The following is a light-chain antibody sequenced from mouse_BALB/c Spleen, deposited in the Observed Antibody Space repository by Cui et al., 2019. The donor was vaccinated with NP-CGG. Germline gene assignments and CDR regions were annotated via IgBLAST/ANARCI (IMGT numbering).Light chain of an antibody. J-gene: IGLJ1*01. CDR2: GTN. Sequence: AVVTQESALTTSPGETVTLTCRSSSGAVTTSNYANWVQEKPDHLVTGLIGGTNNRAPGVPARFSGSLIGDKAALTITGAQTEDEAIYFCALWYSNHWVFGGGTKLTVL. CDR3: ALWYSNHWV. CDR1: SGAVTTSNY. V-gene: IGLV1*01.